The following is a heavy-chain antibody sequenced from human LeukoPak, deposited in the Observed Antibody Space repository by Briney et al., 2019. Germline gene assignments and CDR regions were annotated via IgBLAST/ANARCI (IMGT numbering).Heavy chain of an antibody. D-gene: IGHD1-14*01. CDR1: GFTFSTYT. J-gene: IGHJ4*02. Sequence: GRSLRLSCAASGFTFSTYTLHWVRQAPGKGLEWVAVISYDGSNKYYADSVKGRFTISRDNSKNTLYLQMNSLRAEDTAVYYCARDNIKDYWGQGTLVTVSS. CDR2: ISYDGSNK. CDR3: ARDNIKDY. V-gene: IGHV3-30-3*01.